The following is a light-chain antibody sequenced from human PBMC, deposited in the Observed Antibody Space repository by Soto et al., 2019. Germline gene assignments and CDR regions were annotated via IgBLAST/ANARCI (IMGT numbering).Light chain of an antibody. CDR1: QGIRND. CDR3: LEHNSYPWT. J-gene: IGKJ1*01. V-gene: IGKV1-17*01. Sequence: DIQMTQSPSSLSASVGDRVTITCRASQGIRNDLGWYQQKPGEAPKRLIYGASSLQSGVPSRFRGSGSGTTVPLTISRLPPEDFATYYWLEHNSYPWTFGQGTKVEIK. CDR2: GAS.